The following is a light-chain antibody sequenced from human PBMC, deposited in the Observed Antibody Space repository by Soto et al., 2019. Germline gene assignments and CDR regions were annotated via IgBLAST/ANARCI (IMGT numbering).Light chain of an antibody. CDR2: EVS. CDR1: SSDVGGYNY. Sequence: QSVLTQPASVSGSPGQSITISCTGTSSDVGGYNYVSWYQQHPGKAPKLMIFEVSNRPSGVSYRFSGSKSGNTASLTISGLQADDEADYYCSSYAGSYTLYVFGTGTKVTVL. CDR3: SSYAGSYTLYV. J-gene: IGLJ1*01. V-gene: IGLV2-14*01.